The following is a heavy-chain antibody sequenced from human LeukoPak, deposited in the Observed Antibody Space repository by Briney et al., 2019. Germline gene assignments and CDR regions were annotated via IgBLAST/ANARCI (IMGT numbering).Heavy chain of an antibody. J-gene: IGHJ4*02. CDR3: ARDTFYDVWSGRGIDH. CDR2: ISYDKSHR. V-gene: IGHV3-30*03. CDR1: GFTFSRYG. Sequence: GGSLRLSCAASGFTFSRYGMYWVRQAPGKGLEWVALISYDKSHRYYADSVKGRFTISRDNAKNSLYLQMNSLRAEDTAVYYCARDTFYDVWSGRGIDHWGQGTLVTVSS. D-gene: IGHD3-3*01.